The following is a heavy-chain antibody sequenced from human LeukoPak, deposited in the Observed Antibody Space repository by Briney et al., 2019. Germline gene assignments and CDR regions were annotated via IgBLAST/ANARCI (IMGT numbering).Heavy chain of an antibody. CDR2: IRNDRIT. Sequence: PGGSLRLYGVLSGLTFSDAWMIWLRQAPGKGREWVGRIRNDRITDYAAPVQGRFSITRDNSKNTSYLQMNSLRTEDTGMYFCTWMATIFTVDYWGQGTLVTVSS. D-gene: IGHD5-12*01. CDR1: GLTFSDAW. V-gene: IGHV3-15*01. CDR3: TWMATIFTVDY. J-gene: IGHJ4*02.